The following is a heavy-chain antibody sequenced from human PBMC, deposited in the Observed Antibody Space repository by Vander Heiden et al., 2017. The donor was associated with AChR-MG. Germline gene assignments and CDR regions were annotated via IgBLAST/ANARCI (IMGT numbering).Heavy chain of an antibody. CDR3: ARGWGDVVVPAALHNPWFDP. Sequence: QLQLQESGPGLVKPSETLSLTCTVSGGSISSSSYYWGWIRQPPGKGLEWIGSIYYSGSTYYNPSLKSRVTISVDTSKNQFSLKLSSVTAADTAVYYCARGWGDVVVPAALHNPWFDPWGQGTLVTVSS. CDR2: IYYSGST. D-gene: IGHD2-2*01. CDR1: GGSISSSSYY. V-gene: IGHV4-39*01. J-gene: IGHJ5*02.